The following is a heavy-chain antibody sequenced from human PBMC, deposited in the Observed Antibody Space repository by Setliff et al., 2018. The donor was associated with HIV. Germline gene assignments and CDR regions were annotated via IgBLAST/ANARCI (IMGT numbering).Heavy chain of an antibody. D-gene: IGHD5-12*01. CDR2: INPSGGST. CDR3: ARDGPQMATIDGDYFDY. CDR1: GYTFTSYY. Sequence: ASVKVSCKASGYTFTSYYMHWVRQAPGQGLEWMGIINPSGGSTSYAQKFQGRVTMTRDTSTSTVYMELSSLRSEDTAVYYCARDGPQMATIDGDYFDYWGQGTLVTV. V-gene: IGHV1-46*01. J-gene: IGHJ4*02.